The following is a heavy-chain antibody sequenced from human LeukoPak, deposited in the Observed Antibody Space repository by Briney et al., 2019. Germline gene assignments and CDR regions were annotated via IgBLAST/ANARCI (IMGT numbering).Heavy chain of an antibody. CDR3: ARITMVRGLGNWFAP. J-gene: IGHJ5*02. Sequence: ASVKVSCKASGYTFTGYYMHWVRQAPRQGLEWMGWINPNSGGTNYAQKFQGRVTMTRDTSISTAYMELSRLRSDDTAVYYCARITMVRGLGNWFAPWGQGTLVTVSS. D-gene: IGHD3-10*01. V-gene: IGHV1-2*02. CDR2: INPNSGGT. CDR1: GYTFTGYY.